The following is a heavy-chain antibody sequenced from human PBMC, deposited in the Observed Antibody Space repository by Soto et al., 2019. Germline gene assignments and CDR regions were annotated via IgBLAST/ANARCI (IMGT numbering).Heavy chain of an antibody. Sequence: QVQLQESGPGLVKPSETLSLTCTVSGGSISSYYWSWIRQPAGKGLEWIGRIYTSGSTNYNPSLKSRVTMSVDTSKNQFSLKLSSVTAADTAVYYCATFRDFWSGYYDYWYFDLWGRGTLVTVSS. CDR3: ATFRDFWSGYYDYWYFDL. V-gene: IGHV4-4*07. J-gene: IGHJ2*01. CDR2: IYTSGST. CDR1: GGSISSYY. D-gene: IGHD3-3*01.